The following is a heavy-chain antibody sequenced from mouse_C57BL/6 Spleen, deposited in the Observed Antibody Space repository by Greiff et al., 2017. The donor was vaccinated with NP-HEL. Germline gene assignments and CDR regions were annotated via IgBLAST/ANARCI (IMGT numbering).Heavy chain of an antibody. D-gene: IGHD1-1*01. V-gene: IGHV1-55*01. Sequence: VQLQQSGAELVKPGASVKMSCKASGYTFTSYWITWVKQRPGQGLEWIGDIYPGSGSTNYNEKFKSKATLTVDTSSSTAYMQLSSLTSEDSAVYYCAREDLTTVVAYYAMDYWGQGTSVTVSS. J-gene: IGHJ4*01. CDR2: IYPGSGST. CDR3: AREDLTTVVAYYAMDY. CDR1: GYTFTSYW.